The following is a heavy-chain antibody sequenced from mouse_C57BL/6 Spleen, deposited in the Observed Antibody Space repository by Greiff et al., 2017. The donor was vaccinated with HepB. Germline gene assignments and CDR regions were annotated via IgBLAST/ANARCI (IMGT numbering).Heavy chain of an antibody. V-gene: IGHV1-4*01. CDR2: INPSSGYT. D-gene: IGHD2-4*01. J-gene: IGHJ4*01. Sequence: VMLVESGAELARPGASVKMSCKASGYTFTSYTMHWVKQRPGQGLEWIGYINPSSGYTKYNQKFKDKATLTADKSSSTAYMQLSSLTSEDSAVYYCARGGYDYDDAMDYWGQGTSVTVSS. CDR3: ARGGYDYDDAMDY. CDR1: GYTFTSYT.